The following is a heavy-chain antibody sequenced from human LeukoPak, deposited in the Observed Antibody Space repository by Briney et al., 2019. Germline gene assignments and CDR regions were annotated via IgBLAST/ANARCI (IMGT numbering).Heavy chain of an antibody. Sequence: GGSLRLSCAASGFTFDDYAMHWVRQAPGKGLEWVSGISWNSGSIGYADSVKGRFTISRDNARNSLYLQMNSLRAEDTALYYCAKDIYYDILTGYYNHWGQGTLVTVSS. J-gene: IGHJ5*02. V-gene: IGHV3-9*01. CDR3: AKDIYYDILTGYYNH. CDR2: ISWNSGSI. D-gene: IGHD3-9*01. CDR1: GFTFDDYA.